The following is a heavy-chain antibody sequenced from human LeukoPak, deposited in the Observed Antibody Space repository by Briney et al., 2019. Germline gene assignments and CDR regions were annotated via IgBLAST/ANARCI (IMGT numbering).Heavy chain of an antibody. CDR1: GGSFSGYY. V-gene: IGHV4-34*01. J-gene: IGHJ4*02. CDR2: INHSGST. Sequence: PSETLSPTCAVYGGSFSGYYWSWIRQPPGKGLEWIGEINHSGSTNYNPSLKSRVTISVDTSKNQFSLKLSSVTAADTAVYYCARAMRYCSSTSCYARIYYFDYWGQGTLVTVSS. D-gene: IGHD2-2*01. CDR3: ARAMRYCSSTSCYARIYYFDY.